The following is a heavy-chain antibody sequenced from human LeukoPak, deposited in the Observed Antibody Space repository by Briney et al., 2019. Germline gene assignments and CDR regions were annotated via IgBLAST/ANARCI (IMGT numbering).Heavy chain of an antibody. Sequence: GGSLRLSCAASGFTFRRYWMSWVRQAPGKGLEWVANIKEDGSQEYYVGSVKGRFTISRDSAKNSLYLQMTSLRAEDTAVHYCATQGSGCSSGWFSEGYYYYYYYMDVWGKGTTVTVSS. CDR1: GFTFRRYW. D-gene: IGHD6-19*01. CDR3: ATQGSGCSSGWFSEGYYYYYYYMDV. CDR2: IKEDGSQE. V-gene: IGHV3-7*01. J-gene: IGHJ6*03.